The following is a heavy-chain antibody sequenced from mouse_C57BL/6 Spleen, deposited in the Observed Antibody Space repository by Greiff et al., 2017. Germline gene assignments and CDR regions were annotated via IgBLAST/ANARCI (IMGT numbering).Heavy chain of an antibody. V-gene: IGHV14-4*01. D-gene: IGHD2-2*01. Sequence: EVNVVESGAELVRPGASVKLSCTASGFNIKDDYMHWVKQRPEQGLEWIGWIDPENGDTEYASKFQGKATITADTSSNTAYLQLSSLTSEDTAVYYCTTPMVTTNYWGQGTTLTVSS. CDR3: TTPMVTTNY. CDR1: GFNIKDDY. J-gene: IGHJ2*01. CDR2: IDPENGDT.